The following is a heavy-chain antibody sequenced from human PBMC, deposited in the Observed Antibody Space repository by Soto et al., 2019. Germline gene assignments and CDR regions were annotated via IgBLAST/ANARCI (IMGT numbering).Heavy chain of an antibody. J-gene: IGHJ4*02. V-gene: IGHV3-30*03. CDR3: ARGGGFCGGDCYKGGIDY. CDR1: GFTFSSYG. D-gene: IGHD2-21*02. CDR2: ISYDGSNE. Sequence: QVQLVESGGGVVQPGRSLRLSCAASGFTFSSYGMHWVRQAPGKGLEWVAVISYDGSNEYNADSVKGRFTISRDNPKNTVYLQMNSLRAEDTAVYYCARGGGFCGGDCYKGGIDYWGQGTLVTVSS.